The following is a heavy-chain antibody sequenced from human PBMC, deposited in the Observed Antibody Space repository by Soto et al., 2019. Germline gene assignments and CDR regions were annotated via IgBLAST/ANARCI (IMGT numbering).Heavy chain of an antibody. CDR1: GXSVSSSSYD. D-gene: IGHD2-21*02. Sequence: XTLSLPCIVSGXSVSSSSYDWGWIRQHPGKGLEWLWIIYYSGRTYYNPSFKSRVTISIDTSKNQFSLKLSSATATATAVYSCARQRTTVVTQAYFEHWGQGAMVTV. CDR2: IYYSGRT. CDR3: ARQRTTVVTQAYFEH. J-gene: IGHJ4*02. V-gene: IGHV4-39*01.